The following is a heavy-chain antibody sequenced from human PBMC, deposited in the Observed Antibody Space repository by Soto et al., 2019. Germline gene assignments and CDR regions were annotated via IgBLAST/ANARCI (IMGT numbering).Heavy chain of an antibody. V-gene: IGHV3-48*01. CDR1: GFTFSSYS. J-gene: IGHJ4*02. CDR3: ARANYYGSPGDFDY. CDR2: ISSSSSTI. D-gene: IGHD3-10*01. Sequence: EVQLVESGGGLVQPGGSLRLSCAASGFTFSSYSMNWVRQAPGKGLEWVSYISSSSSTIYYADSVKGRFTISRDNAKNSLYLQMHSLRAEDTAVYYCARANYYGSPGDFDYWGQGTLVNVSS.